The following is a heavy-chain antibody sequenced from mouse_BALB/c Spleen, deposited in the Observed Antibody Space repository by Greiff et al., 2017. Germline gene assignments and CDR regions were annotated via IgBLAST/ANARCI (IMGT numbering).Heavy chain of an antibody. CDR3: ARGDYGPLWYFDV. Sequence: VQLQQSGPELVKPGASVKIPCKASGYTFTDYNMDWVKQSHGKSLEWIGNINPNNGGTIYNQKFKGKATLTVDKSSSTAYMELRSLTSEDTAVYYCARGDYGPLWYFDVWGAGTTVTVSS. CDR1: GYTFTDYN. V-gene: IGHV1-18*01. D-gene: IGHD1-2*01. CDR2: INPNNGGT. J-gene: IGHJ1*01.